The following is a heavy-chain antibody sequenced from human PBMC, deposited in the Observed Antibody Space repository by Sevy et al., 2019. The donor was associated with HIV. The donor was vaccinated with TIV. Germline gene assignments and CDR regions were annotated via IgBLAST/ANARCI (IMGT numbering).Heavy chain of an antibody. J-gene: IGHJ6*02. CDR2: ISYDGNYR. V-gene: IGHV3-30*18. CDR3: PKNRPPGGSYFSRHGMDV. Sequence: GGSLRLSCTASGFTFSTYDIHWVRQAPGKGLEWLAIISYDGNYRYYSDSVRGRFSMSRDNSKNTAYLQMSGLSVEDTDVYYCPKNRPPGGSYFSRHGMDVWGRGTTVTVSS. CDR1: GFTFSTYD. D-gene: IGHD1-26*01.